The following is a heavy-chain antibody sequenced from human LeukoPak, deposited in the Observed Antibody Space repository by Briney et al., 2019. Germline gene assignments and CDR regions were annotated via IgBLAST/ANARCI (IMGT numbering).Heavy chain of an antibody. V-gene: IGHV3-7*04. CDR3: TRVGYIDEGIDY. CDR1: GFPFSSYW. J-gene: IGHJ4*02. Sequence: GGSLRLSCVASGFPFSSYWMTWVRQAPGKGLEWVANTKQDGSKKSYEDSVKGRFTISRDNAKNSLYLQMNSLRAEDTAIYYCTRVGYIDEGIDYWGQGTLVTVSS. D-gene: IGHD5-24*01. CDR2: TKQDGSKK.